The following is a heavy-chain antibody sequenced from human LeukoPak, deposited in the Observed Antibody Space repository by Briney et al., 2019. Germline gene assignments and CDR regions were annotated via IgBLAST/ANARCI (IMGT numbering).Heavy chain of an antibody. CDR2: LYYSGST. CDR1: GGSISSYY. J-gene: IGHJ4*02. V-gene: IGHV4-59*13. Sequence: SETLSLTCTVSGGSISSYYWSWIRQPPGKGLEWMGYLYYSGSTNYNPSLNSRVTISVDTSKNQFSLKLSSVTAADTAVYYCARALRGHYYDSSGYYYYFDYWGQGTLVTVSS. D-gene: IGHD3-22*01. CDR3: ARALRGHYYDSSGYYYYFDY.